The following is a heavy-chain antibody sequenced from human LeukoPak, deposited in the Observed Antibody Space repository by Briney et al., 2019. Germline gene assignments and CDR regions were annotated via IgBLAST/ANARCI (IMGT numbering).Heavy chain of an antibody. CDR3: ARLGEQWLVEARGDRFDP. V-gene: IGHV1-18*01. D-gene: IGHD6-19*01. Sequence: GASVKVSCKASGYTFTSYGISRVRQAPGQGLEWMGWISAYNGNTNYAQKLQGRVTMTTDTSTSTAYMELRSLRSDDTAVYYCARLGEQWLVEARGDRFDPWGQGTLVTVSS. CDR2: ISAYNGNT. J-gene: IGHJ5*02. CDR1: GYTFTSYG.